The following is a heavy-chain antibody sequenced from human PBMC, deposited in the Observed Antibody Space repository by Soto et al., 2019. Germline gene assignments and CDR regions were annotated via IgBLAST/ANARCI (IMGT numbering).Heavy chain of an antibody. CDR1: CGSFKSGSYS. V-gene: IGHV4-61*01. CDR2: FYHTGRT. J-gene: IGHJ4*02. CDR3: ARDFAYFDS. Sequence: SETLSLTCTFSCGSFKSGSYSWSWIRQPPGKGLEWIGYFYHTGRTSYNPSLKSRVSISMDTSKNQFSLNLDSVTAADTAVYFCARDFAYFDSWGQGTLVTVSS. D-gene: IGHD3-3*01.